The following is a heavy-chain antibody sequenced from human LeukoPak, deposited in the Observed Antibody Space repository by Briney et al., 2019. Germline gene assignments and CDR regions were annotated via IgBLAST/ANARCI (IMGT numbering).Heavy chain of an antibody. Sequence: KPSETLSLTCTVSGGSIGSGTYYWGWIRQPPGKGLEWIGSIYHSGSTYYNPSLKSRVTISVDTSKNQFSLRLSSLTAADTALYYCARDRKYYYHMDVWGKGTTVTVSS. V-gene: IGHV4-39*07. J-gene: IGHJ6*03. CDR3: ARDRKYYYHMDV. CDR2: IYHSGST. CDR1: GGSIGSGTYY. D-gene: IGHD1-14*01.